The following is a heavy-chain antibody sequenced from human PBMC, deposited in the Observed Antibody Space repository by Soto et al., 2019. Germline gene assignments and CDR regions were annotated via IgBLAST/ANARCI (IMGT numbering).Heavy chain of an antibody. CDR2: ISGSGCST. CDR1: GFTFSSYA. D-gene: IGHD7-27*01. Sequence: GGSLRLSCAASGFTFSSYAMSWVRQAPGKGLEWVSAISGSGCSTYYADSVKGRFTISRDNSRNTLYLHMNSLRVEDTSVYYCSKNWGYSFYYYMDVWGKGTSVTVSS. J-gene: IGHJ6*03. CDR3: SKNWGYSFYYYMDV. V-gene: IGHV3-23*01.